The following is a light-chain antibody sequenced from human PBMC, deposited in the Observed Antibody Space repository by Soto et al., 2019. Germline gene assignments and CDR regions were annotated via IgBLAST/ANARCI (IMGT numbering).Light chain of an antibody. Sequence: EIVLAQSPATLSLSPGAMATLSCRASQSVSSYLAWYQQKTGQAPRLLIYDASNRATGIPARFSGSGSGTDFTLTISSLEPEDFAVYYCQQRSNWLPITFGQGTRLEIK. CDR2: DAS. CDR3: QQRSNWLPIT. J-gene: IGKJ5*01. CDR1: QSVSSY. V-gene: IGKV3-11*01.